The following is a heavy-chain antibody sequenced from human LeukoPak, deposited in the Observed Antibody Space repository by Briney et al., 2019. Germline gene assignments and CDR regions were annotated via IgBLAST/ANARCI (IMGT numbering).Heavy chain of an antibody. Sequence: GGSLRLSCAASGFTFSDYYMSWIRQAPGKGLEWVSYISSSGSTIYYADSVKGRFTISRDNAKSSLYLQMNSLRAEDTAVYYCARDDAGIVVVVAGGFDYWGQGTLVTVSS. CDR2: ISSSGSTI. CDR3: ARDDAGIVVVVAGGFDY. V-gene: IGHV3-11*01. D-gene: IGHD2-15*01. CDR1: GFTFSDYY. J-gene: IGHJ4*02.